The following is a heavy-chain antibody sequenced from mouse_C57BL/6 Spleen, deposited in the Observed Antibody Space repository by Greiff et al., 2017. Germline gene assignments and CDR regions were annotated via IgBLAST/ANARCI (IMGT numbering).Heavy chain of an antibody. V-gene: IGHV1-26*01. CDR3: AIYYDYDAYAMDY. CDR2: INPNNGGT. J-gene: IGHJ4*01. Sequence: VQLQQSGPELVKPGASVKISCKASGYTFTDYYMNWVKQSHGKSLEWIGDINPNNGGTSYNQKFKGKATLTVDKSSSTAYMELRSLTSEDSAVYYCAIYYDYDAYAMDYWGQGTSVTVSS. CDR1: GYTFTDYY. D-gene: IGHD2-4*01.